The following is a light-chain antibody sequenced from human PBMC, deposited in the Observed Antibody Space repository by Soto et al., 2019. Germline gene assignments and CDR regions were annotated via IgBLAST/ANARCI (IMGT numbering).Light chain of an antibody. V-gene: IGKV1-39*01. CDR1: QSISSY. CDR2: AAS. Sequence: DIQMTQSPSSLSASVGDRVTITCRASQSISSYLNWYQQKPGKAPKLPIYAASSLQSGVPSRFSGSGSGTDFTLTNSSLQPEHFATYYCQQSYSIPLTFGGRTKVEIK. J-gene: IGKJ4*01. CDR3: QQSYSIPLT.